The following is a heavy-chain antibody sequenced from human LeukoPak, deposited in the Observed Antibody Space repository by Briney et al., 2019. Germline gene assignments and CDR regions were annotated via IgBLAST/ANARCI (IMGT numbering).Heavy chain of an antibody. Sequence: PSETLSLTCTVSRGSISNADYYWSWIRQHPGKGLEWIGYIYYSGSTYYNPSLKSRVTISVDTSKNQFSLKLSSVTAADTAVYCCASSYYYVFDYWGQGTLVTVSS. CDR3: ASSYYYVFDY. V-gene: IGHV4-31*03. D-gene: IGHD3-10*02. CDR2: IYYSGST. CDR1: RGSISNADYY. J-gene: IGHJ4*02.